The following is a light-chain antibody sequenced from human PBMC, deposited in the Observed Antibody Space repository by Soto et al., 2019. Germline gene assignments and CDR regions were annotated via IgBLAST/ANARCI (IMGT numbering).Light chain of an antibody. V-gene: IGLV1-40*01. CDR2: ANN. CDR1: GNDVGNYNL. Sequence: QSALSQPASVSGSPGQSVTISCSGTGNDVGNYNLVSWYQQHPGKVPKLLIYANNNRPSGVPGRFSGSKSGTSASLAITGLQAEDEADYYCQSYDSSLSGYVFGTGTKVTVL. CDR3: QSYDSSLSGYV. J-gene: IGLJ1*01.